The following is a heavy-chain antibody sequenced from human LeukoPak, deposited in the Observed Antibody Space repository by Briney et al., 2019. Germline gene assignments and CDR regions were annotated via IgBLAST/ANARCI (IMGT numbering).Heavy chain of an antibody. Sequence: GGSLRLSCAASGFTFSTYWMHWVRQGPGKGLVWVSRINSDGSSTSYADSVKGRFTISRDNAKNTLYLQMNSLRAEDTAVYYRARDFTRGYHYDSSDYWGQGTLVTVSS. CDR1: GFTFSTYW. CDR2: INSDGSST. CDR3: ARDFTRGYHYDSSDY. V-gene: IGHV3-74*01. J-gene: IGHJ4*02. D-gene: IGHD3-22*01.